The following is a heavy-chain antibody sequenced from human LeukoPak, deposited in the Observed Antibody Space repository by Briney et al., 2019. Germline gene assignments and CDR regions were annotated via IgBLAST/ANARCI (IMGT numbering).Heavy chain of an antibody. J-gene: IGHJ5*02. CDR3: ARQRIVGATTWFDP. D-gene: IGHD1-26*01. CDR2: INPNSGGT. V-gene: IGHV1-2*02. CDR1: GYAFTDYY. Sequence: GASVRVSCRASGYAFTDYYMHWVRQAPGQGRQRMGWINPNSGGTNYAQKFQGRVTMTRDTSISTAYVELRRLRSDDTAVYYCARQRIVGATTWFDPWGQGTLVTVSS.